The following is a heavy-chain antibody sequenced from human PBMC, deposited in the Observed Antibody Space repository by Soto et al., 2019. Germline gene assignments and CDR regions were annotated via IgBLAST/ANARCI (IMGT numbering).Heavy chain of an antibody. CDR1: GYSFNNYW. CDR2: IYPGDSDT. CDR3: ARLGYCTGGNCYLDY. V-gene: IGHV5-51*01. D-gene: IGHD2-8*02. Sequence: PGESLKISCKGSGYSFNNYWIVWVRQMPGKGLEWLAIIYPGDSDTKYSPSFQGHVTISADRSISTAYLQWSSLKASDTAMYYCARLGYCTGGNCYLDYWGQGTLVTVSS. J-gene: IGHJ4*02.